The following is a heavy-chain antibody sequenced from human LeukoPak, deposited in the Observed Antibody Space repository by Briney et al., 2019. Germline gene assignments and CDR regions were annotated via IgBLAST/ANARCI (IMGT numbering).Heavy chain of an antibody. CDR2: MNPNSGNT. CDR1: GYTFTSYG. J-gene: IGHJ4*02. Sequence: ASVKVSCKASGYTFTSYGINWVRQATGQGLEWMGWMNPNSGNTGYAQKFQGRVTMTRNTSISTAYMELSSLRSEDTAVYYCARGLAYYDILTGYYLWGQGTLVTVSS. V-gene: IGHV1-8*02. D-gene: IGHD3-9*01. CDR3: ARGLAYYDILTGYYL.